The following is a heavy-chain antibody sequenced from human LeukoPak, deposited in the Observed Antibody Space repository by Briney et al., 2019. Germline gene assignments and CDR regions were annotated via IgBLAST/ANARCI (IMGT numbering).Heavy chain of an antibody. Sequence: ASVKVSCKASGYTFTSYGISWVRQAPGQGLEWMGWISAYNGNTNHAQKLQGRVTMTTDTSTSTPYMELRSLRSDDTAVYYCAREYSSSWYHRACFNPWGQGTLVTVSS. CDR2: ISAYNGNT. CDR1: GYTFTSYG. D-gene: IGHD6-13*01. J-gene: IGHJ5*02. V-gene: IGHV1-18*01. CDR3: AREYSSSWYHRACFNP.